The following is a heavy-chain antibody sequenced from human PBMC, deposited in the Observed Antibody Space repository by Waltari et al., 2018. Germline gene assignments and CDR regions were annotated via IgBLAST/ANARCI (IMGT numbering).Heavy chain of an antibody. J-gene: IGHJ6*03. CDR2: IIPILGIA. V-gene: IGHV1-69*10. D-gene: IGHD3-10*01. CDR3: ARGPGSGANYYYYMDV. Sequence: QVQLVQSGAEVKKPGSSVKVSCKASGGTFSSYAISWVRQAPGQGLEWMGGIIPILGIANSAPKFQGRVTITADKSTSTAYMELSSLRSEDTAVYYCARGPGSGANYYYYMDVWGKGTTVTVSS. CDR1: GGTFSSYA.